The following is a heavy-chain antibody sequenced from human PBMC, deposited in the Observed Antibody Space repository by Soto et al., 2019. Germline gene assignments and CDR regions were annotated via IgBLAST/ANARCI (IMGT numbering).Heavy chain of an antibody. V-gene: IGHV3-33*01. Sequence: PGGSLRLSCAASGFTFSSYGMHWVRQAPGKGLEWVAVIWYDGSNKYYADSVKGRFTISRDNSKNTLYLQMNSLRAEDTAVYYCAHTPAGYCSGGRCYSTYYYYDMDVWGQGTTVTVSS. CDR3: AHTPAGYCSGGRCYSTYYYYDMDV. J-gene: IGHJ6*02. CDR2: IWYDGSNK. D-gene: IGHD2-15*01. CDR1: GFTFSSYG.